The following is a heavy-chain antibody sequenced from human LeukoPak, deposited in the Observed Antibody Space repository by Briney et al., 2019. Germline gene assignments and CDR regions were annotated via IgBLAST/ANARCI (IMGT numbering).Heavy chain of an antibody. J-gene: IGHJ3*02. CDR2: IYYSGST. V-gene: IGHV4-31*03. CDR1: GGSISSGGYY. D-gene: IGHD2-15*01. CDR3: ARAPKPLGYCSGCSCHHYAFDI. Sequence: PSETLSLTRTVSGGSISSGGYYWSWIRQHPGKGLEWIGYIYYSGSTYYNPSLKSRVTISVDTSKNQFSLKLSSVTAADTAVYYCARAPKPLGYCSGCSCHHYAFDIWGQGTMVTVSS.